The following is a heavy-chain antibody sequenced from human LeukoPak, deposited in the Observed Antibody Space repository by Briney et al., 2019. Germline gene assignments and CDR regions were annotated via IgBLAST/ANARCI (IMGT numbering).Heavy chain of an antibody. D-gene: IGHD3-16*01. CDR2: IYYRGST. J-gene: IGHJ4*02. CDR3: AGGHGGFDY. CDR1: GGSISSGGYY. V-gene: IGHV4-31*03. Sequence: SETLSLTCTVSGGSISSGGYYWRWIRQHPGKGLEWIGYIYYRGSTYYTSSLKSRITISIDTCKNQFSLKRSSVTAADAAVYYGAGGHGGFDYWGQGSLVTVSS.